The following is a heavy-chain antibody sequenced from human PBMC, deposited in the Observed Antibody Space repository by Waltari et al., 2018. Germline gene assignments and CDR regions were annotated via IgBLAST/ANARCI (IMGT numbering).Heavy chain of an antibody. D-gene: IGHD2-8*01. CDR1: GGTFSSYA. V-gene: IGHV1-69*09. CDR3: ARVLIDSGLGAFDI. CDR2: IIPILGIA. J-gene: IGHJ3*02. Sequence: QVQLVQSGAEVKKPGSSVKVSCKASGGTFSSYAISWVRQAPGQGLEWMGRIIPILGIANYAQKFQGRVTITADKSTSTAYMELSSLRSEDTAVYYCARVLIDSGLGAFDIWGQGTMVTVSS.